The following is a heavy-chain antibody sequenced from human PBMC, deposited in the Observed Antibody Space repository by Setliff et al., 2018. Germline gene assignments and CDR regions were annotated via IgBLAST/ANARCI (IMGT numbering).Heavy chain of an antibody. V-gene: IGHV4-61*02. CDR3: ARDLYDYYDSRQAFDI. CDR2: IYSRGST. J-gene: IGHJ3*02. CDR1: GGSINSGSYY. Sequence: SETLSLTCTVSGGSINSGSYYWSWIRQPAGKGLEWIGRIYSRGSTNSNPSLKSRVTVSLDASKNQLSLKLSSVTAAATAVYYCARDLYDYYDSRQAFDIWGQGTMVTVSS. D-gene: IGHD3-22*01.